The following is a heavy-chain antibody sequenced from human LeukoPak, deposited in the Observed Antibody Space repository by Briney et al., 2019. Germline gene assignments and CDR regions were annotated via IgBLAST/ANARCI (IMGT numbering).Heavy chain of an antibody. V-gene: IGHV4-4*07. D-gene: IGHD3-10*01. Sequence: SETLSLTCTVSGGSISSYYWSWIRQPAGKGLEWIGRIYTSGSTNYNPSLKSRVTMSVDTSKNQFSLKLSSVTAADTAVYYRARDLIFYYGSSSSGGSGAFDIWGQGTMVTVSS. J-gene: IGHJ3*02. CDR3: ARDLIFYYGSSSSGGSGAFDI. CDR1: GGSISSYY. CDR2: IYTSGST.